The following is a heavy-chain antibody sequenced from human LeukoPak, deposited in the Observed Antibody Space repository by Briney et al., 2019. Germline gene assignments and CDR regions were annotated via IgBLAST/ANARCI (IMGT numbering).Heavy chain of an antibody. CDR1: GFTFRNYA. V-gene: IGHV3-30*02. CDR2: TNYDGSDR. D-gene: IGHD2-15*01. J-gene: IGHJ4*02. CDR3: AKDLPDRYSLEY. Sequence: GGSLRLSCAASGFTFRNYAMYWVRQAPGKGLEWVAFTNYDGSDRCYADSVKGRFTVSRDNPKNTLYLQMNSLRTEDTAVYYCAKDLPDRYSLEYWGQGTMSSSPQ.